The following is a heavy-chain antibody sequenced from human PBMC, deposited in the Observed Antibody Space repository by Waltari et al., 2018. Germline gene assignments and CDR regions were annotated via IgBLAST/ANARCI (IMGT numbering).Heavy chain of an antibody. J-gene: IGHJ5*02. CDR2: INHSGST. D-gene: IGHD4-17*01. V-gene: IGHV4-34*01. CDR1: GGSFSGSY. CDR3: AADYGGLRENRNWFDP. Sequence: QVQLQQWGAGLLKPSETLSLTCAVYGGSFSGSYWSWIRQPPGKGLEWIGEINHSGSTNYNPSLKSRVTISVDTSKNQFSLKLSSVTAADTAVYYCAADYGGLRENRNWFDPWGQGTLVTVSS.